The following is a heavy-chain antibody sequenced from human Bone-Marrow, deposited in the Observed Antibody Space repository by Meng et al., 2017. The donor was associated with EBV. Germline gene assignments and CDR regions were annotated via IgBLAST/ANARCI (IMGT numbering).Heavy chain of an antibody. V-gene: IGHV4-61*01. CDR1: GGSVSSGSYY. CDR2: IYYSGST. J-gene: IGHJ5*02. CDR3: ARGSIVGVNWFDP. D-gene: IGHD2-21*01. Sequence: QVQVSESGPGLVKPSETLSLTCTGSGGSVSSGSYYWSWIRQPPGKGLEWIGYIYYSGSTNYNPSLKSRVTISVDTSKNQFSLKLSSVTAADTAVYYCARGSIVGVNWFDPWGQGTLVTVSS.